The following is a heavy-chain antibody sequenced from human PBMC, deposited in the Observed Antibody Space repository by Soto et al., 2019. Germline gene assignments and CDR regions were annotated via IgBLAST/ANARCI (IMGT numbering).Heavy chain of an antibody. CDR3: ARGVGVTGLFYFDH. CDR1: GASITSAAFS. J-gene: IGHJ4*02. D-gene: IGHD2-21*02. Sequence: QVQLQESGSGPVRPSQTLALTCAVSGASITSAAFSWNWIRQPPGKGLEWIGHINHKGNTYYNPYYKSRLTISGDTSKNVFSPEATSVSAADTAVYFCARGVGVTGLFYFDHWGQGALVTVSS. V-gene: IGHV4-30-2*01. CDR2: INHKGNT.